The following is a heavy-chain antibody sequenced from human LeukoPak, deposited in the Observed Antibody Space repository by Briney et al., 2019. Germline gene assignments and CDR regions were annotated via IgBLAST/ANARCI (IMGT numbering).Heavy chain of an antibody. V-gene: IGHV4-59*01. D-gene: IGHD3-16*01. Sequence: PSETLSLTCTVSGDSISGYYWSWIRQPPGQGLEWIGYVYYTGHTHYSPSLKSRVTVSLDTSRNQVSLILSSVTAADTAVYYCARHRFGHLFDYWGQGTLVFVSS. CDR1: GDSISGYY. J-gene: IGHJ4*02. CDR2: VYYTGHT. CDR3: ARHRFGHLFDY.